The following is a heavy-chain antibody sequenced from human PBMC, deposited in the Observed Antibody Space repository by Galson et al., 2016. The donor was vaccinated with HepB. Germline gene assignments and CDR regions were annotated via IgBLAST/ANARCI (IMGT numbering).Heavy chain of an antibody. CDR2: ISFDGRNS. Sequence: SLRLSCAASGFDFNDSSMHWVRQSPDKGLEWVAGISFDGRNSYYADSVKGRFIISRDSSKKTVYLQVNSLRAEDTAVYYCARDILGVGDYWGQGTLVIVSS. J-gene: IGHJ4*02. D-gene: IGHD1-26*01. CDR3: ARDILGVGDY. CDR1: GFDFNDSS. V-gene: IGHV3-30-3*01.